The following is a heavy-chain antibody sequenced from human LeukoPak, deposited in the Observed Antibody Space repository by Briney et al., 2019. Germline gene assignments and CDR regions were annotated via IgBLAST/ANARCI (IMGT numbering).Heavy chain of an antibody. Sequence: SETLSVTCTVSGDSISSSSYYWGWIRHPPGKWLEWMGGIYYSGSTYYNPSLKSRVTISVDTSKNQFSLKLSSVTAADTAVYYCARLVNSGWLPGPGGTATFDPWGQGTLVTVSS. CDR2: IYYSGST. CDR1: GDSISSSSYY. D-gene: IGHD6-19*01. CDR3: ARLVNSGWLPGPGGTATFDP. J-gene: IGHJ5*02. V-gene: IGHV4-39*01.